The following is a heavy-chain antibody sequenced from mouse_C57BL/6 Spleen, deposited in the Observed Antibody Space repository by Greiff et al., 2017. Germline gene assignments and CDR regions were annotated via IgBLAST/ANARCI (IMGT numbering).Heavy chain of an antibody. CDR3: ARNYGRGFFAY. D-gene: IGHD1-1*01. Sequence: EVQLQQSGPDLVKPGASVKISCKASGYTFTDYYMNWVHQSHGKSLEWIADISPNNGGTSYTQKVKGKATLTVDKSSSTAYMGLRSLASEDSAVYYCARNYGRGFFAYWGQGTLVTVSA. V-gene: IGHV1-26*01. CDR1: GYTFTDYY. J-gene: IGHJ3*01. CDR2: ISPNNGGT.